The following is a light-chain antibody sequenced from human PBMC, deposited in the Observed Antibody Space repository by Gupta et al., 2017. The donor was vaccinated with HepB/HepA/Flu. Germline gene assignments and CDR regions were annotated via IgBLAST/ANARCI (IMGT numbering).Light chain of an antibody. CDR1: QSVRNN. Sequence: EILMTKSPDTLSVSPGERVTLSCRASQSVRNNLAWYQQSPGQAPRLLIYSASTRATNIPTRFSGSGSGTEFALTISSLQSEDFSIYYCQQYNEWWTFGQGTKVEIK. CDR2: SAS. CDR3: QQYNEWWT. J-gene: IGKJ1*01. V-gene: IGKV3-15*01.